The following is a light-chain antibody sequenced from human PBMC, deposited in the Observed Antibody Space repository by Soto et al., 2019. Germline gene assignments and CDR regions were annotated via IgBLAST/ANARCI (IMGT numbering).Light chain of an antibody. CDR3: CSYAGSSTYV. Sequence: QSVLTQPASVSGSPGQSITISCTGTSNDVGSYNLVSWYQQHPGKAPKLMIYEVSKRPSGVSNRFSGSKSGNTASLTISEFHVEDEADYYCCSYAGSSTYVFGTGTKFTVL. V-gene: IGLV2-23*02. J-gene: IGLJ1*01. CDR2: EVS. CDR1: SNDVGSYNL.